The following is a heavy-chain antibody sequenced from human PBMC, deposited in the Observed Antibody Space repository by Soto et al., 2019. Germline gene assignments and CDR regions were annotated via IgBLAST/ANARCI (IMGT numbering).Heavy chain of an antibody. V-gene: IGHV1-18*01. Sequence: QVHLVQSGVEVKTPGASVKVSCQASGYTFFTYDISWVRQAPGQGLEWMGWISTYSGDTKYAQKFQGRVTMTKETSTTTAYLELRSLRSDDTAVYYCARHHGPTTSENGFDPWGQGPLVTVSS. D-gene: IGHD5-12*01. CDR2: ISTYSGDT. J-gene: IGHJ5*02. CDR1: GYTFFTYD. CDR3: ARHHGPTTSENGFDP.